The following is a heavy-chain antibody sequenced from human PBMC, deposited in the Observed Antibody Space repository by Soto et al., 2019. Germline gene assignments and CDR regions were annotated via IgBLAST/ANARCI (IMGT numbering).Heavy chain of an antibody. CDR1: GYTFNTYG. CDR2: ISAYDGKT. V-gene: IGHV1-18*01. D-gene: IGHD3-3*01. Sequence: GASVKVSCKTSGYTFNTYGINWVRQAPGQGIELMGWISAYDGKTTYAEKFQGRVTLTTDTSTSTAYMELRSLRSDDTAIYYCARDPHEFWTSYWFDPWGQGTPVTVSS. CDR3: ARDPHEFWTSYWFDP. J-gene: IGHJ5*02.